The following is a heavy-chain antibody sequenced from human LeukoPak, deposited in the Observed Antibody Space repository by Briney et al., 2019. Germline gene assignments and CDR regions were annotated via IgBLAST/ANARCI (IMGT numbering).Heavy chain of an antibody. Sequence: GRSLRLSCAASGFTFSSYAMHWVRQAPGKGLEWGAVISYDGSNKYYADSVKGRFTISRDNSKNTLYLQMNSLRAEDTAVYYCARGGYCSGGSCYPIYYYYYGMDVWGQGTTVTVSS. D-gene: IGHD2-15*01. CDR1: GFTFSSYA. CDR3: ARGGYCSGGSCYPIYYYYYGMDV. J-gene: IGHJ6*02. V-gene: IGHV3-30-3*01. CDR2: ISYDGSNK.